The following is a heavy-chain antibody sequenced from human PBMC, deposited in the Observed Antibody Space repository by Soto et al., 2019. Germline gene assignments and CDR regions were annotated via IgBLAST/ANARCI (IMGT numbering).Heavy chain of an antibody. CDR1: GYTFTRYT. Sequence: ASVKVSCKASGYTFTRYTMNWVRQAPGQRLERMGWINPDNGNTKSSQKFQDRVIITRDTSASTAYMDLSSLRSEDTAVYYCARGIATGQLDPWGQGTLVTVSS. CDR3: ARGIATGQLDP. V-gene: IGHV1-3*01. CDR2: INPDNGNT. J-gene: IGHJ5*02. D-gene: IGHD2-15*01.